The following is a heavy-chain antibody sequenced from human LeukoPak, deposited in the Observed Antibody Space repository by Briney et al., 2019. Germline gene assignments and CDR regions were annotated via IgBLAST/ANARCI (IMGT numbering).Heavy chain of an antibody. V-gene: IGHV3-21*01. Sequence: TGGSLRLSCAASGFTFSSHGMNWVRQAPGKGLEWVSSISSSSSYIYYADSVKGRFTISRDNAKNSLYLQMNSLRAEDTAVYYCARIGAAAGTSNAFDIWGQGTMVTVSS. J-gene: IGHJ3*02. CDR1: GFTFSSHG. D-gene: IGHD6-13*01. CDR2: ISSSSSYI. CDR3: ARIGAAAGTSNAFDI.